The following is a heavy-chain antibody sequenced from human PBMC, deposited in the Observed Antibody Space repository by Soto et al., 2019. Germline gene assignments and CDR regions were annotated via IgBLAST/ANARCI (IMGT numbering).Heavy chain of an antibody. CDR2: IRSGGRT. V-gene: IGHV3-66*01. Sequence: GGSLRLSCAASGFTVSSNYMTWVRQAPGKGLEWVSIIRSGGRTYYADSVKGRFTISRDNSKNTLYLQMNSLRAEDTAVYYCAKDGITIFGVVIKGTGYYFDYWGQGTLVTVSS. J-gene: IGHJ4*02. D-gene: IGHD3-3*01. CDR1: GFTVSSNY. CDR3: AKDGITIFGVVIKGTGYYFDY.